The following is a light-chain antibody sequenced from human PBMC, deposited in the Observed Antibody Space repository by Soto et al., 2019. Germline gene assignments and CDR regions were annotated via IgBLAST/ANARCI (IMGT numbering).Light chain of an antibody. CDR1: QSVSSSY. J-gene: IGKJ5*01. CDR3: QQDGSSPLP. V-gene: IGKV3-20*01. CDR2: GAS. Sequence: IEMSKSAGTVSLSPGERATLSCMANQSVSSSYLAWYQQKPGQAPRLLIYGASSRATGIPDRFSGSGSGTDFTLTISRLEPEDFAVYYCQQDGSSPLPFGQGARLEI.